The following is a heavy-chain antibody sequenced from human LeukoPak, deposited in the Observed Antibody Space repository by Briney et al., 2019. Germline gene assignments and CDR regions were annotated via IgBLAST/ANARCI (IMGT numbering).Heavy chain of an antibody. CDR3: ARLSDREAYNGGPLDY. D-gene: IGHD5-24*01. CDR2: IYYTGST. V-gene: IGHV4-59*01. CDR1: GGSIHSYY. J-gene: IGHJ4*02. Sequence: SEILSLTCTVSGGSIHSYYWTWIRQPPGKGLEWIGYIYYTGSTNYNPSLKSRVTISVDTSKNQFSLKLSSVTAADTALYYCARLSDREAYNGGPLDYWGQGTLVTVSS.